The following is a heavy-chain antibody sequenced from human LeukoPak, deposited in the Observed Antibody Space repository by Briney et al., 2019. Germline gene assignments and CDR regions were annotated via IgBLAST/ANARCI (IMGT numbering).Heavy chain of an antibody. CDR2: INPNSGGT. J-gene: IGHJ4*02. CDR3: ASGYSGYDYLLGY. Sequence: ASVKVSCKASGYTFTGYYMHWVRQAPGQGLEWTGWINPNSGGTNYAQKFQGRVTMTRDTSISTAYMELSRLRSDDTAVYYCASGYSGYDYLLGYWGQGTLVTVSS. D-gene: IGHD5-12*01. V-gene: IGHV1-2*02. CDR1: GYTFTGYY.